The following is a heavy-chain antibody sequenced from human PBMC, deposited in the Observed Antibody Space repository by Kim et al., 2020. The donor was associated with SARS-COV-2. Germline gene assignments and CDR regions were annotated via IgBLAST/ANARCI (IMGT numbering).Heavy chain of an antibody. D-gene: IGHD6-13*01. Sequence: SETLSLTCTVSGSSIGSGYYWGWIRQPPGRGLEWIGSISHSGHSYYNPSLQSRVTISVDTSTKQFSLKLKSVTAADTAVYYCARKVVSGWYNFDMWGQG. CDR2: ISHSGHS. CDR1: GSSIGSGYY. V-gene: IGHV4-38-2*02. J-gene: IGHJ3*02. CDR3: ARKVVSGWYNFDM.